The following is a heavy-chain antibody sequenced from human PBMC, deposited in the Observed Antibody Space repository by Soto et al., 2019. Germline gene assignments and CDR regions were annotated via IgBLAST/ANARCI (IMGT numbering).Heavy chain of an antibody. CDR3: ARASGARGFRNDFDF. CDR1: GGSLSDYY. V-gene: IGHV4-59*01. CDR2: IDYGGSA. D-gene: IGHD3-10*01. J-gene: IGHJ4*02. Sequence: QVQLQESGPGLVKPSETLSLSCTVSGGSLSDYYWSWIRQPPGKGLEYIGYIDYGGSASYNPSLKSRVTMSLDPSKNQFSLNLASVTTADKAIYCCARASGARGFRNDFDFWGQGTLVTVSS.